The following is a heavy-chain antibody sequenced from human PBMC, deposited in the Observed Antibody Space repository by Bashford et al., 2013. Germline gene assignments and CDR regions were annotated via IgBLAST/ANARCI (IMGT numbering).Heavy chain of an antibody. CDR3: ARTYARGVYAFDI. CDR2: ISSSSSTI. V-gene: IGHV3-48*02. J-gene: IGHJ3*02. Sequence: VRQAPGKGLEWVSYISSSSSTIYYADSVKGRFTISRDNAKNSLYLQMNSLRDEDTAVYYCARTYARGVYAFDIWGQGTMVTVSS. D-gene: IGHD6-13*01.